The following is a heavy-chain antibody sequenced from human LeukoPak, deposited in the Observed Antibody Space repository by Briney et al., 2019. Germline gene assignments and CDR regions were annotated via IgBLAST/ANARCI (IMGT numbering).Heavy chain of an antibody. CDR3: ARVRNYYDSSGYKERLVDY. Sequence: PSETLSLTCTVSGGSISSGDYYWSWIRQPPGKGLEWIGYIYYSGSTYYNPSLKSRVTISVDTSKNQFSLKLSSVTAADTAVYYCARVRNYYDSSGYKERLVDYWGQGTLDTVSS. V-gene: IGHV4-30-4*08. J-gene: IGHJ4*02. CDR2: IYYSGST. D-gene: IGHD3-22*01. CDR1: GGSISSGDYY.